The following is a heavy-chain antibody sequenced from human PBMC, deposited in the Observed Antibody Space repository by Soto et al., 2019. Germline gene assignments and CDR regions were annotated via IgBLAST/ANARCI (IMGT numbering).Heavy chain of an antibody. Sequence: ASVKVSCKASGGTFSSYGISWVRQAPGQGLEWMGGIIPIFGTANYAQTFQGRVTITADKSTSTAYMELSSLKSEDTAVYYCARGRCSGGSCYPYVYYYDMDVWGQGTTVTVSS. CDR1: GGTFSSYG. D-gene: IGHD2-15*01. V-gene: IGHV1-69*06. CDR3: ARGRCSGGSCYPYVYYYDMDV. J-gene: IGHJ6*02. CDR2: IIPIFGTA.